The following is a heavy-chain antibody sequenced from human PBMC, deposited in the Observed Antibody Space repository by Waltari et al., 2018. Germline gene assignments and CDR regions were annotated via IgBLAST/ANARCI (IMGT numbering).Heavy chain of an antibody. Sequence: QVQLQESGPGLVKPSETLSLTCAVSGYSISSGYYWGWIRQPPGKGLGWIGSIYHSGGTYYNPSRKSRVTIPVDTSKNQFSLKLSSVNAADTAVYYWARVAYYYDSSGYSYYFDYWGQGTLVTVSS. D-gene: IGHD3-22*01. V-gene: IGHV4-38-2*01. CDR3: ARVAYYYDSSGYSYYFDY. J-gene: IGHJ4*02. CDR2: IYHSGGT. CDR1: GYSISSGYY.